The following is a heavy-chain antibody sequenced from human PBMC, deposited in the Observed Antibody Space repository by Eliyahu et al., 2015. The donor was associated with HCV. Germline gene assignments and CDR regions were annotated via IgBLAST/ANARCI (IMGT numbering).Heavy chain of an antibody. CDR3: AKDRFDP. V-gene: IGHV3-23*01. Sequence: EVQVLESGGGLVQPGGSLRLSCAASGFTFSXHAMTWVRQAPGKGLGWVSDISGSGGSTYYADSVRGRFTISRDNSKNTLYLQLNSLRVEDTAVYFCAKDRFDPWGQGTLVTVSS. CDR2: ISGSGGST. CDR1: GFTFSXHA. J-gene: IGHJ5*02.